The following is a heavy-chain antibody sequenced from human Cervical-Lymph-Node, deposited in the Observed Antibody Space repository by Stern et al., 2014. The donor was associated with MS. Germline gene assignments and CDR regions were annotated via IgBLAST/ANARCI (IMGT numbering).Heavy chain of an antibody. V-gene: IGHV1-69*06. D-gene: IGHD5-12*01. CDR3: ANRDMGYTYGRHDY. CDR1: GGTFNNHV. J-gene: IGHJ4*02. Sequence: VQLEESGAEVKKPGSSVKVSCKASGGTFNNHVISWVRQARGQGLEWMGGIIPMFGTPNYARKFQGRVTIIADKSTSTVHMVLRNLSDEDTAMYYCANRDMGYTYGRHDYWGQGTLVTVS. CDR2: IIPMFGTP.